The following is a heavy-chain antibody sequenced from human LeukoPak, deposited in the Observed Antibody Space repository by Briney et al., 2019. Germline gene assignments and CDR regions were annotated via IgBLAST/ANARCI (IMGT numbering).Heavy chain of an antibody. V-gene: IGHV4-39*01. Sequence: SGTLSLTCTVSGDSIRSSSYYWAWIRQPPGKGLEWIGTTYYSGTTSYNSSLKSRVTISVDTSKNQVSLKVSSVTAADTAMFYCARIMADQNAFDMWGQGTMVTVSS. CDR3: ARIMADQNAFDM. CDR1: GDSIRSSSYY. CDR2: TYYSGTT. J-gene: IGHJ3*02. D-gene: IGHD2-8*01.